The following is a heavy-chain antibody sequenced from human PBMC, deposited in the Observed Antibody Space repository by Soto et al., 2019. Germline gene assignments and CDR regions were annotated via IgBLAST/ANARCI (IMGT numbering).Heavy chain of an antibody. CDR1: GFSLNTDGEG. D-gene: IGHD3-10*01. CDR2: IYWDDDE. J-gene: IGHJ4*02. CDR3: AHSRNLITEDAQVGDFDY. Sequence: QITLKEPGPTQVKPTQTLTLTCSFSGFSLNTDGEGVGWVRQPPGEALEWLALIYWDDDERYRPSLKTRLTITKDPSKNQVVLIMTNMDPVDTATYYCAHSRNLITEDAQVGDFDYWGQGTLVTVSS. V-gene: IGHV2-5*02.